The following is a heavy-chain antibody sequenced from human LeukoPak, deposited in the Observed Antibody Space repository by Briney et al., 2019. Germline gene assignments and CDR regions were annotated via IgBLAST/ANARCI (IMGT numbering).Heavy chain of an antibody. Sequence: SETLSLTCAVYGGSFSGYYWSWIRQPPGKGLEWIGEINHSGGTNYNPSLKCRVTISLDTSKNHFSLKLTSVTAADTAVYYCASDDYGDLVNAFDIWGQGTMVTVSS. CDR3: ASDDYGDLVNAFDI. J-gene: IGHJ3*02. CDR1: GGSFSGYY. V-gene: IGHV4-34*01. CDR2: INHSGGT. D-gene: IGHD4-17*01.